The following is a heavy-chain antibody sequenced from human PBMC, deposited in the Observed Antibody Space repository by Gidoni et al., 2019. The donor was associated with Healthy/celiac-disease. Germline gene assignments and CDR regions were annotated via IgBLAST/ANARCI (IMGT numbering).Heavy chain of an antibody. CDR3: ARGLQQWYYFDY. V-gene: IGHV3-53*01. Sequence: EVQLVESGGGLIKPGGSLRLSCAASGFTVSSNYMSWVRQAPGKGLEWVSVIYSGGSTYSADSGKGRFTISRDNSKNPLYLQMNSLRAEDTAVYYCARGLQQWYYFDYWGQGTLVTVSS. CDR1: GFTVSSNY. CDR2: IYSGGST. J-gene: IGHJ4*02. D-gene: IGHD6-19*01.